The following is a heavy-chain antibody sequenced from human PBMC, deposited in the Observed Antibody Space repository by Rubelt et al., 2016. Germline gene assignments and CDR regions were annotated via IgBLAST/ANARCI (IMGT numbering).Heavy chain of an antibody. CDR3: ARSIAAAGTDAFDI. D-gene: IGHD6-13*01. J-gene: IGHJ3*02. CDR1: GFTFSSYA. V-gene: IGHV3-30*04. Sequence: GFTFSSYAMHWVRQAPGKGLEWVAVISYDGSNKYYAESVKGRFTISRDNSKNTLYLQMNSLRAEDTAVYYCARSIAAAGTDAFDIWGQGTMVTVSS. CDR2: ISYDGSNK.